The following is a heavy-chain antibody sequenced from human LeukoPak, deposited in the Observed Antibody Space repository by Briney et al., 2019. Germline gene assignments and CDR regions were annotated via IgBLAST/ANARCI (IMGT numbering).Heavy chain of an antibody. Sequence: SETLSLTCNVSGASMSSNDWSWIRQPPGKGLEWIGYIYHSRNTNYSLSRESPVTISEDESKKHLSLRVHFVSAADTAVYYCARTRRAAVAGRFDSWGQGTLVTVSS. V-gene: IGHV4-4*08. CDR2: IYHSRNT. CDR3: ARTRRAAVAGRFDS. D-gene: IGHD6-19*01. CDR1: GASMSSND. J-gene: IGHJ4*02.